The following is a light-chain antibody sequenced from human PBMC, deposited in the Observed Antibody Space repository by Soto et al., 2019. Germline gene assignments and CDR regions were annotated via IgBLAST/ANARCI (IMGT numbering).Light chain of an antibody. J-gene: IGKJ1*01. CDR3: QQYKSPPWT. CDR2: KAS. V-gene: IGKV1-5*03. Sequence: DIQMTQSPPTLSASVGDRVTISCRASESITNWLAWYQHKPGKAPKLLIYKASSLESGVPSRFSCSGAGTAFTLTISSLQPDDFATYYCQQYKSPPWTFGQGTKVEIK. CDR1: ESITNW.